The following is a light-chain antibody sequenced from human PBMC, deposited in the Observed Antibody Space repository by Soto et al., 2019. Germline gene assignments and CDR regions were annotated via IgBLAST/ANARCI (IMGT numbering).Light chain of an antibody. V-gene: IGLV2-23*02. CDR1: SSDVGSYNL. CDR2: EVS. J-gene: IGLJ1*01. Sequence: QSALTQPASVSGSPGQSITISCTGTSSDVGSYNLVSWYQQHPGKAPKLTIYEVSKRPSGVSNRFSGSKSGNTASLTISGLQAEDEADYYCCSYAGSSSLVFGTGTKVTV. CDR3: CSYAGSSSLV.